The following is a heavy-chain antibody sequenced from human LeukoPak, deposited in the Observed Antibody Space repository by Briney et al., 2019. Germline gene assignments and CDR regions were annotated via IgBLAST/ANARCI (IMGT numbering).Heavy chain of an antibody. CDR2: ISYDGSNK. J-gene: IGHJ5*02. V-gene: IGHV3-30-3*01. Sequence: GGSLRLSCAASGFTFSSYAMHWVRQAPGKGLEWVAVISYDGSNKYYADSVKGRFTISRDNSKNTLYLQMNSLRAEDTAVYYCARVKTDRRPYNWFDPWGQGTLVTVSS. CDR3: ARVKTDRRPYNWFDP. CDR1: GFTFSSYA.